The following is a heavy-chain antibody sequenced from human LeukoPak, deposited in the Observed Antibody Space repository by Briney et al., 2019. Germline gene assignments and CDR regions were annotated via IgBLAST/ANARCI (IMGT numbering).Heavy chain of an antibody. J-gene: IGHJ4*02. D-gene: IGHD2-21*02. CDR1: GFTFSNAW. CDR2: IKSITDGGTT. CDR3: TTTYRAYCGGDCNY. V-gene: IGHV3-15*01. Sequence: PGGSLRLSCAASGFTFSNAWMSWVRQAPGKGLEWVGRIKSITDGGTTDYAAPVKGRFTISRDDSKNTLYLQMNSLKTEDTAVYYCTTTYRAYCGGDCNYWGQGTLVTVSS.